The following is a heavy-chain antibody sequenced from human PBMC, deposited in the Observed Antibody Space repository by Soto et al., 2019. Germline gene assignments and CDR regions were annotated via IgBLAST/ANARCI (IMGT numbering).Heavy chain of an antibody. CDR1: GFIFSTYA. D-gene: IGHD4-17*01. J-gene: IGHJ4*02. CDR3: AKVRGTVTTPPDY. Sequence: EVQLLESGGGLVQPGGSLRLSCAASGFIFSTYAMTWVRQAPGKGLEWVSVISGGGGTTYYADSVKGRFTISRDKSKNTLFLQMDSLRAEDTAVYYCAKVRGTVTTPPDYWGQGTLVTVSS. CDR2: ISGGGGTT. V-gene: IGHV3-23*01.